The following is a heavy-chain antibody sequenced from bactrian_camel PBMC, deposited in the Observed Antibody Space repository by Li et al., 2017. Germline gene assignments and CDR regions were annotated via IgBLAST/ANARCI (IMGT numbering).Heavy chain of an antibody. Sequence: VQLVESGGGLVQPGGSLRLPCAASGFPFSPYAMSWVRQAPGRGLEWVSAINVAGGATYYGDSVKGRFTISRDNAKNTLYLQLNSLKTEDTAMYYCSTFVPACTSSWCGAWGQGTQVTVS. V-gene: IGHV3S31*01. CDR2: INVAGGAT. D-gene: IGHD6*01. J-gene: IGHJ6*01. CDR1: GFPFSPYA. CDR3: STFVPACTSSWCGA.